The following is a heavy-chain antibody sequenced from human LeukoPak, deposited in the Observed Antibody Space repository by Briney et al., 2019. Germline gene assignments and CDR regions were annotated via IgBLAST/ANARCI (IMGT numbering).Heavy chain of an antibody. CDR2: ISAYNGNT. D-gene: IGHD6-19*01. CDR1: GYTFTSYG. V-gene: IGHV1-18*01. CDR3: ARDRASGQWLVMDY. Sequence: ASVKVSCTASGYTFTSYGISWVRQAPGQGLEWMGWISAYNGNTNYAQKLQGRVTMTTDTSTSTAYMELRSLRSDDTAVYYCARDRASGQWLVMDYWGQGTLVTVSS. J-gene: IGHJ4*02.